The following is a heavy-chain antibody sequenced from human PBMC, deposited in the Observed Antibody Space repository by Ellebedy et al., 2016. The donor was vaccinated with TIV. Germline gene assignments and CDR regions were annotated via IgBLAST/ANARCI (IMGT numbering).Heavy chain of an antibody. Sequence: MPSETLSLTCTVSSAYISSYYWTWIRQSPGKGLECLGYLYDSGSTNYNPSLQSRVTISVETSKNQLSLRLSSVTAADTAVYYCARLEELRLFVDSWGQGTLVTVSS. D-gene: IGHD3-10*01. V-gene: IGHV4-59*08. CDR1: SAYISSYY. CDR2: LYDSGST. J-gene: IGHJ4*02. CDR3: ARLEELRLFVDS.